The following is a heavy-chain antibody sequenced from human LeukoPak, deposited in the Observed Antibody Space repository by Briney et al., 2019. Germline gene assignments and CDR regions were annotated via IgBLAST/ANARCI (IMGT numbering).Heavy chain of an antibody. CDR1: GFTFSRYW. J-gene: IGHJ1*01. Sequence: PGGSLRLSCAASGFTFSRYWMHWVRQAPGKGLVWVSRIKSDGNTNYADSVKGRFTISRDNVKNTVSLQMNSLRAEDTGVYFCARAPSEIGGYYPEYFRHWGQGTLVTVSS. CDR2: IKSDGNT. D-gene: IGHD3-22*01. V-gene: IGHV3-74*01. CDR3: ARAPSEIGGYYPEYFRH.